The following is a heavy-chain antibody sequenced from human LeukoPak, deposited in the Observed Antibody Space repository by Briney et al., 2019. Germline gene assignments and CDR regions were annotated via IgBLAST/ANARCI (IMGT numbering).Heavy chain of an antibody. Sequence: GGSLRLSCTASGFTFGDYAMSWVRQAPGKGLEWVGFIRSKAYGGTTEYAASVKGRFTISRDDSKSIAYLQMNSLKTEDTAVYYCTRVVYGGSYQNWFDPWGQGTLVTVSS. J-gene: IGHJ5*02. V-gene: IGHV3-49*04. CDR2: IRSKAYGGTT. D-gene: IGHD1-26*01. CDR3: TRVVYGGSYQNWFDP. CDR1: GFTFGDYA.